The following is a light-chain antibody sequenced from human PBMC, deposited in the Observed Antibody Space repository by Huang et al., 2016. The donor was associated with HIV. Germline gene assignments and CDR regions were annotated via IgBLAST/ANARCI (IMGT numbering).Light chain of an antibody. J-gene: IGKJ5*01. CDR1: QNVLDRSNNKNS. CDR3: QQYIHTPGIT. V-gene: IGKV4-1*01. CDR2: WAS. Sequence: DIVLTQSPDSLAVSLGERATITCKSSQNVLDRSNNKNSLACYQQKVGQPPKLLVQWASTREPGVPDRFSGSGSGTHFTLTIHNLKAEDVAVYHCQQYIHTPGITFGQGTRLEIK.